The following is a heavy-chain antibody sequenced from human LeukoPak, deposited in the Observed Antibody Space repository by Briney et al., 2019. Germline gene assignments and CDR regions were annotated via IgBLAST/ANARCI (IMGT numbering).Heavy chain of an antibody. CDR2: INPNSGGT. CDR3: ARVLIAAAGTWIYYMDV. D-gene: IGHD6-13*01. V-gene: IGHV1-2*02. CDR1: GYTFTGYY. J-gene: IGHJ6*03. Sequence: ASVKVSCKASGYTFTGYYMHWVRQAPGQGLEWMGWINPNSGGTNYAQKFQGRVTMTRDTSIGTAYMELSRLRSDDTAVYYCARVLIAAAGTWIYYMDVWGKGTTVTISS.